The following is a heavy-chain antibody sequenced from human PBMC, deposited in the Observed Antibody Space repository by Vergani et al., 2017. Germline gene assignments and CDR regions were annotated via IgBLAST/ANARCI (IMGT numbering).Heavy chain of an antibody. V-gene: IGHV4-4*02. D-gene: IGHD3-22*01. J-gene: IGHJ5*02. Sequence: QVQLQESGPGLVKPSETLSLTCTVSGGSISSSNWWSWVRQPPGKGLEWIGEIYHSGSTNYNPSLKSRVTISVDKSKNQFSLKLSPVTAADTAVYYCARSSGPEGVWLFAWFDPWGQGTLVTVSS. CDR1: GGSISSSNW. CDR2: IYHSGST. CDR3: ARSSGPEGVWLFAWFDP.